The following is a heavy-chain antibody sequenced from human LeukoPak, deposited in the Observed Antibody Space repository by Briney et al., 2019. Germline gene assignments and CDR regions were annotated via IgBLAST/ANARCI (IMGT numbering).Heavy chain of an antibody. CDR1: GGSISSGGYY. V-gene: IGHV4-31*03. CDR2: IYYSGST. CDR3: ARVKIVATTNWFDP. J-gene: IGHJ5*02. Sequence: SETLSLTRTVSGGSISSGGYYWSWIRQHPGKGLEWIGYIYYSGSTYYNPSLKSRVTISVDTSKNQFSLKLSSVTAADTAVYYCARVKIVATTNWFDPWGQGTLVTVSS. D-gene: IGHD5-12*01.